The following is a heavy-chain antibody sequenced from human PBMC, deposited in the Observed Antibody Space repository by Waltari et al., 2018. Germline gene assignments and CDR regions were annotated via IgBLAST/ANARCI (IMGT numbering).Heavy chain of an antibody. CDR3: ARDLSSRIDYYYYGMDV. V-gene: IGHV1-2*06. D-gene: IGHD1-26*01. J-gene: IGHJ6*02. CDR2: INPNSGGT. CDR1: GYTFTGYY. Sequence: QVQLVQSGAEVKKPGASVKVSCQASGYTFTGYYMHLVRQAPGQGLEWMGRINPNSGGTNYAQKFQGRVTMTRDTSISTAYMELSRLRSDDTAVYYCARDLSSRIDYYYYGMDVWGQGTTVTVSS.